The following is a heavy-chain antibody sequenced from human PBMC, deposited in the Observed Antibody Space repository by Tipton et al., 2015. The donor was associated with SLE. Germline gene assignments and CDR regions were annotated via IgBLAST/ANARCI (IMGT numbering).Heavy chain of an antibody. Sequence: TLSLTCTVSGGSINSNYWSWIRQPPGEGLEWIGYIYYSGSTNYNPSLKSRVTISVDTSKKQFSLKLSSVTAADTAVYYCARVHCSGGSCYSNYYYMDVWGKGTTVTVSS. J-gene: IGHJ6*03. CDR2: IYYSGST. CDR1: GGSINSNY. V-gene: IGHV4-59*01. D-gene: IGHD2-15*01. CDR3: ARVHCSGGSCYSNYYYMDV.